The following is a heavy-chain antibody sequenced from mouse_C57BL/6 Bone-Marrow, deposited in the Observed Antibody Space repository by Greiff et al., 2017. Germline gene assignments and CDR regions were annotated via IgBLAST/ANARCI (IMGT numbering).Heavy chain of an antibody. J-gene: IGHJ2*01. CDR2: IYPGTGDT. D-gene: IGHD2-1*01. CDR3: ASVYYGNYQND. CDR1: GYTFTSYN. V-gene: IGHV1-12*01. Sequence: QVQLQQPGAELVRPGASVKMSCKASGYTFTSYNMHWVKQTPRQGLEWIGAIYPGTGDTSYNQKFKGKATLTVDKSSSTAYMQLSSLTSEDSAVYFCASVYYGNYQNDWGQGTTLTVSS.